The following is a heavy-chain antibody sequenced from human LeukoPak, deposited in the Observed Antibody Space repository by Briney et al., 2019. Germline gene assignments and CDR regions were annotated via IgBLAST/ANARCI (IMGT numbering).Heavy chain of an antibody. CDR3: ARSPTVNHYYYYYMDV. D-gene: IGHD4-11*01. J-gene: IGHJ6*03. V-gene: IGHV3-74*01. Sequence: GGSLRLFCAASGFTFSSYWMHWVRQAPGKGLVWVSRINSDGSSTSYADSVKGRFTISRDNAKNTLYLQMNSLRAEDTAVYYCARSPTVNHYYYYYMDVWGKGTTVTVSS. CDR1: GFTFSSYW. CDR2: INSDGSST.